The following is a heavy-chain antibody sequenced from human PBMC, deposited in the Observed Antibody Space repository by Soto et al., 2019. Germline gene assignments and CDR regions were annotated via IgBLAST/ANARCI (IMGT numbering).Heavy chain of an antibody. CDR2: ISGTGGTT. CDR3: ASAGAYRAAYVDY. D-gene: IGHD2-15*01. CDR1: GFSFSGYA. Sequence: EVQVLESGGGLVQPGGSLRLSCSASGFSFSGYAMTWVRQAPGKGLEWVSDISGTGGTTYYADSVKGRFTISRDNSKNTLYVQVNSLRAEDTAVYYCASAGAYRAAYVDYWGQGTLVTVSS. J-gene: IGHJ4*02. V-gene: IGHV3-23*01.